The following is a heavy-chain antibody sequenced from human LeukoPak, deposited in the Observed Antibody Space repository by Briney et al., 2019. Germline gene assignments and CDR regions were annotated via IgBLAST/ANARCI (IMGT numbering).Heavy chain of an antibody. CDR2: ISYDGSNK. V-gene: IGHV3-30*18. J-gene: IGHJ4*02. CDR3: AKGRRYCSGGSCYYFDY. Sequence: PGRSLRLSCAASGFAFSSYGMHWVRQAPGKGLEWVAVISYDGSNKYYADSVKGRFTISRDNSRNTVYLQMNSLRAEDTAVYYCAKGRRYCSGGSCYYFDYWGRGTLVTVSS. D-gene: IGHD2-15*01. CDR1: GFAFSSYG.